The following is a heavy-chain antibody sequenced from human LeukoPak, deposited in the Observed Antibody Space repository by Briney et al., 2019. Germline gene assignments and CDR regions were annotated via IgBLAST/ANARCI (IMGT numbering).Heavy chain of an antibody. V-gene: IGHV1-2*02. CDR1: GYTFTGYY. Sequence: GASVKVSCKASGYTFTGYYMHWVRQAPGQGLEWMGWINPNSGGTNYAQKFQGRVTKTRDTSISTAYMELSRLRSDDTAVYYCANAHGCGGDCYSLDYWGQGTLVTVSS. J-gene: IGHJ4*02. CDR3: ANAHGCGGDCYSLDY. D-gene: IGHD2-21*01. CDR2: INPNSGGT.